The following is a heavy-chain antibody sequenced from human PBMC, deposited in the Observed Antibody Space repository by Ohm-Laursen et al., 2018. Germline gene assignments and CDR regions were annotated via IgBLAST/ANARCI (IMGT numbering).Heavy chain of an antibody. D-gene: IGHD6-6*01. Sequence: SETLSLTCTVSGGSLRNYYWSWIRQPPGKGLEWIGYIYYNGNPRYNPSLGSQVTISVDPSKNQFSLKLNSVTAADTALYYCVLYSSFSVSWGQGTLVAVSS. CDR3: VLYSSFSVS. J-gene: IGHJ5*02. CDR1: GGSLRNYY. CDR2: IYYNGNP. V-gene: IGHV4-59*08.